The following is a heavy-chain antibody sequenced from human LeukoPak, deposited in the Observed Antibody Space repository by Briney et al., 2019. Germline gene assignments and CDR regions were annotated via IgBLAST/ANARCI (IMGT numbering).Heavy chain of an antibody. CDR1: GYTFTSHY. CDR3: ARDSYCGGDCYYPSYYFDY. Sequence: ASVKVSCKASGYTFTSHYMHWVRQAPGQGLEWMGIINPSGGSTSYAQKFQGRVTMTRDTSTSTVCMELSSLRSEDTAVYYCARDSYCGGDCYYPSYYFDYWGQGTLVTVSS. CDR2: INPSGGST. J-gene: IGHJ4*02. D-gene: IGHD2-21*02. V-gene: IGHV1-46*01.